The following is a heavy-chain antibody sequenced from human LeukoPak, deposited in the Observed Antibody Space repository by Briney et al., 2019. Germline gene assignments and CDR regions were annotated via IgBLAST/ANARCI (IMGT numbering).Heavy chain of an antibody. CDR3: AKDLAGCSDS. V-gene: IGHV3-23*01. CDR1: GFTFGSYA. CDR2: ITGSGGRT. J-gene: IGHJ4*02. D-gene: IGHD2-8*01. Sequence: GGSLRLSCAASGFTFGSYAMNWVRQAPGKGLEWLSTITGSGGRTYYADSVKGRFTISRDNSKNTLYMQMNSLRGEDTALYFCAKDLAGCSDSWGQGTLVTVSS.